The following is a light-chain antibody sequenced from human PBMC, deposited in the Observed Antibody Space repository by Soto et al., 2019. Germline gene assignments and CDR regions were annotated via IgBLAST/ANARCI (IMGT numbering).Light chain of an antibody. J-gene: IGKJ1*01. CDR2: SGY. V-gene: IGKV3-15*01. CDR3: QQYKSYSRM. CDR1: QSVSSS. Sequence: FVVTQSPDTLSLSPGETATLSCRASQSVSSSVAWYQHKPGQSPRLVVYSGYKRSPGIPARFSGSGSGTDFTLTISSLESDDFATYYCQQYKSYSRMFGQGTKVEIK.